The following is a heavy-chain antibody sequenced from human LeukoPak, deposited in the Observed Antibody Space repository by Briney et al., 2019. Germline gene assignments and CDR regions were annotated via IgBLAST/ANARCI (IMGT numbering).Heavy chain of an antibody. CDR2: INTNNGNT. V-gene: IGHV1-18*01. Sequence: ASVNVFCKASGYTFTSYGSSGVRQAAGRGLEGMGWINTNNGNTNYAQKLQGRVTMTTDTSTSTAYMELRSLRPDDTAVYYCARNYYDFWSGEEYYMDVWGKGTTVTVSS. D-gene: IGHD3-3*01. CDR1: GYTFTSYG. J-gene: IGHJ6*03. CDR3: ARNYYDFWSGEEYYMDV.